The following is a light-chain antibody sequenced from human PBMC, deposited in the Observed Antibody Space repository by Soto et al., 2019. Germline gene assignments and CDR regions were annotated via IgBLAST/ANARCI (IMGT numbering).Light chain of an antibody. CDR2: GAS. CDR3: QQYGSSPYT. V-gene: IGKV3-20*01. Sequence: EIVLTQSPGTLSLSPRERATLSCRASQSVSSSYLAWYQQKPGQAPRLLIYGASSRATGIPDRLSGSGSGTDFTLTISRLEPEDFAVYYCQQYGSSPYTFGQGTKLEIK. J-gene: IGKJ2*01. CDR1: QSVSSSY.